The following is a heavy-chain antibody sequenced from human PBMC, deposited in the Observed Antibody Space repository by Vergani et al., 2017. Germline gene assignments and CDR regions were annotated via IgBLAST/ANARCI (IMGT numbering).Heavy chain of an antibody. V-gene: IGHV3-23*01. CDR3: VKDAGSYENFFDS. CDR2: LTGGGGST. D-gene: IGHD1-26*01. CDR1: GFTFSTYA. Sequence: EVQLLESGGSLKQPGGSVRLSCAASGFTFSTYAMHLVRQAPGNGLEWVSALTGGGGSTYYADSFKGRFIISRDNSRDTLYLQMNSLRPEDTATYYCVKDAGSYENFFDSWGQGTLVTVSS. J-gene: IGHJ4*02.